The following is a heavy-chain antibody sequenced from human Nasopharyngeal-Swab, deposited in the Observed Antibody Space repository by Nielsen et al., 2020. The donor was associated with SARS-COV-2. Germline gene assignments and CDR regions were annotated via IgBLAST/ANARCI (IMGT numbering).Heavy chain of an antibody. V-gene: IGHV3-21*01. CDR3: ARDGNGYCTNGVCYTSYYYYYYMDV. Sequence: WIRQPPGKGLEWGSSISSSSSYIYYADSVKGRFTIPRDNAKNSLYLQMNSLRAEDTAVYYCARDGNGYCTNGVCYTSYYYYYYMDVWGKGTTVTVSS. D-gene: IGHD2-8*01. CDR2: ISSSSSYI. J-gene: IGHJ6*03.